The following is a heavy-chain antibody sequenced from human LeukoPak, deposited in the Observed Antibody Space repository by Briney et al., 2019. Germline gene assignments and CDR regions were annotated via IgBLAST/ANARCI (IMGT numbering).Heavy chain of an antibody. D-gene: IGHD7-27*01. V-gene: IGHV4-59*02. CDR3: ASRKLGNDY. J-gene: IGHJ4*02. CDR2: IYYTGST. Sequence: SETLSLTCTISGGSVSDYYWSWIRQSPGKGLEWIGYIYYTGSTTYNPSLKSRVTISADTSKHQFSLKLSSVIAADTAVYYCASRKLGNDYWGQGTLVTVCS. CDR1: GGSVSDYY.